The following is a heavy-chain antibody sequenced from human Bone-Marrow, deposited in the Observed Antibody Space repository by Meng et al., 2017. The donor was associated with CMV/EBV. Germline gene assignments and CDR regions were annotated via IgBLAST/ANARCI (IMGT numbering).Heavy chain of an antibody. J-gene: IGHJ5*02. Sequence: ASVKVSCKASGYTFTNYYMHWVRQAPGQGLEWMGIINPSGGGTSYAQNFQGRVTMTRDTSTSTVYMELSSLRSEDTAVYYCARAEAATGTYDPWGQGTLVTVSS. CDR2: INPSGGGT. CDR3: ARAEAATGTYDP. V-gene: IGHV1-46*01. D-gene: IGHD1-1*01. CDR1: GYTFTNYY.